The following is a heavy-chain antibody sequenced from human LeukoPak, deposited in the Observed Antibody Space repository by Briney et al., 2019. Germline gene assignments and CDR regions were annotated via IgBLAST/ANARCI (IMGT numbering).Heavy chain of an antibody. V-gene: IGHV4-34*01. Sequence: SETLSLTCAVYGGSFSGYYWNWIRQPPGKGLEWIGEISHSGSPNYNPSLKSRVTISVDSSRNQFSLKLSFVTAADTAVYYCARAPLYGGVKDAHDYWGQGTLVTVSS. J-gene: IGHJ4*02. CDR3: ARAPLYGGVKDAHDY. CDR1: GGSFSGYY. CDR2: ISHSGSP. D-gene: IGHD3-16*01.